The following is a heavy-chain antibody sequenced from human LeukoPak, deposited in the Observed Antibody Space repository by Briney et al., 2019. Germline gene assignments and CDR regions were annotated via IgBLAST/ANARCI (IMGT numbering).Heavy chain of an antibody. D-gene: IGHD2-21*02. V-gene: IGHV4-34*01. J-gene: IGHJ5*02. CDR3: ARNRYIVVVTAIPGWFDP. Sequence: SETLSLTCAVYGGSFSGYYWSWIRQPPGKGLEWIGEINHSGSTNYNPSLKSRVTISVDTSKNQFSLKLSSVTAADTAVYYCARNRYIVVVTAIPGWFDPWGQGTLVTVSS. CDR1: GGSFSGYY. CDR2: INHSGST.